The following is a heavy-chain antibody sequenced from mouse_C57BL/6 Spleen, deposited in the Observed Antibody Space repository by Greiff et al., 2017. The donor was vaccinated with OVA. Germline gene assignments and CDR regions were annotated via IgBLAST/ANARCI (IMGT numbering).Heavy chain of an antibody. V-gene: IGHV1-72*01. CDR1: GYTFTSYW. J-gene: IGHJ3*01. D-gene: IGHD2-4*01. CDR2: IDPNSGGT. Sequence: QVQLQQPGAELVKPGASVKLSCKASGYTFTSYWMHWVKQRPGRGLGWIGRIDPNSGGTKYNEKFKSKATLTVDKPSSTAYMQLSSLTSEDSAVYYCARGGLGDYDSCAYWGQGTLVTVSA. CDR3: ARGGLGDYDSCAY.